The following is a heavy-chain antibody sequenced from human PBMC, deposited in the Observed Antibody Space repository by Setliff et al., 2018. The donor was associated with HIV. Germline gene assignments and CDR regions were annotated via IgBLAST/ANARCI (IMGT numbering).Heavy chain of an antibody. D-gene: IGHD6-19*01. V-gene: IGHV4-61*01. J-gene: IGHJ3*02. CDR1: GGSISSGSFY. CDR2: IYYSGST. CDR3: ARSSRLGWSSYGAFDI. Sequence: SETLSLTCTVSGGSISSGSFYCSWIRQPPGKELEWIGYIYYSGSTNYNPSLKSRVTISVDTSKNQFSLKLSSVTAADTAVYYCARSSRLGWSSYGAFDIWGQGTMVTVSS.